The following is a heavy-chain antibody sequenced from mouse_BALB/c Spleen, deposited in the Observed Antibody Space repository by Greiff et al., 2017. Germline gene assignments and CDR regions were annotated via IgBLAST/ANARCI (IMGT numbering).Heavy chain of an antibody. Sequence: EVKLMESGPGLVKPSQSLSLTCSVTGYSITSGYYWNWIRQFPGNKLEWMGYISYDGSNNYNPSLKNRISITRDTSKNQFFLKLNSVTTEDTATYYGARENYYGHYYAMDYWGQGTSVTVSS. J-gene: IGHJ4*01. V-gene: IGHV3-6*02. CDR2: ISYDGSN. D-gene: IGHD1-2*01. CDR1: GYSITSGYY. CDR3: ARENYYGHYYAMDY.